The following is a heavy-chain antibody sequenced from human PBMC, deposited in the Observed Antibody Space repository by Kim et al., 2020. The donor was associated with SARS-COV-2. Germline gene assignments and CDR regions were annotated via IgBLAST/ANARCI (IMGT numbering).Heavy chain of an antibody. Sequence: YYADSGKGRFTISRDNSKNTLYLQMNSLRAEDTAVYYCAKIYSGTVPFDYWGQGTLVTVSS. J-gene: IGHJ4*02. D-gene: IGHD5-12*01. CDR3: AKIYSGTVPFDY. V-gene: IGHV3-23*01.